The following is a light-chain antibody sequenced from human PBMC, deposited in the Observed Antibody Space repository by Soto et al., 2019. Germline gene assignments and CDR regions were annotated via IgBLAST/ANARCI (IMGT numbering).Light chain of an antibody. CDR1: QSISRW. J-gene: IGKJ1*01. Sequence: DIQLTQSPSTLSESVGYRLTITCRASQSISRWLAWYQQKPGQAPKVLIYDASSLESGVPSRFSGSGAGTELTLTNSRLQPDDFSSYSRQRYKTYPCPCGQGTNVEI. CDR3: QRYKTYPCP. V-gene: IGKV1-5*01. CDR2: DAS.